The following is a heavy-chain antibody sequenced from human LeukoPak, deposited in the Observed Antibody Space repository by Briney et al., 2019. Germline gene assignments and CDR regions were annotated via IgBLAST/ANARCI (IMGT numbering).Heavy chain of an antibody. CDR3: AKDRCRLGDCYFDF. CDR1: GFTFSTYG. CDR2: VSNDGSNK. V-gene: IGHV3-30*18. J-gene: IGHJ4*02. Sequence: PGGSLRLSCAASGFTFSTYGIHWVRQAPGKGLEWVAVVSNDGSNKYYADSVKGRFTISRDNSKNTLYLQMNSLRTENTAVYYCAKDRCRLGDCYFDFWGQGTLVTVPS. D-gene: IGHD2-21*02.